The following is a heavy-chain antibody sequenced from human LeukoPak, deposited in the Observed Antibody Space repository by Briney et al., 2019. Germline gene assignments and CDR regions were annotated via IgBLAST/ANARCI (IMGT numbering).Heavy chain of an antibody. D-gene: IGHD4-23*01. J-gene: IGHJ4*02. Sequence: GGSLRVSCAASGFTFSSNAMSWVRQAPGKGLEWVSAISGSSSSGRTFYADSVKGRFTISRDNSKNALYLQMNSLRAEDTAICYCAKMRWELTYFDYWGQGTLVTVSS. V-gene: IGHV3-23*01. CDR1: GFTFSSNA. CDR3: AKMRWELTYFDY. CDR2: ISGSSSSGRT.